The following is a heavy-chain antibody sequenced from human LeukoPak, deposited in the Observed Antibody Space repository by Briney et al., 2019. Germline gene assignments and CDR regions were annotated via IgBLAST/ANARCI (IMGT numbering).Heavy chain of an antibody. D-gene: IGHD1-1*01. J-gene: IGHJ5*02. CDR2: INVNSGGT. CDR1: GYTFTGYY. CDR3: ARAPQLMTPARRDWFDP. V-gene: IGHV1-2*02. Sequence: ASVTVSCKASGYTFTGYYMHWVRQAPGQGLGWMGWINVNSGGTNYAQKLQDRATMTRDTSISTAYMELSRLTSDDTAVYDCARAPQLMTPARRDWFDPWGQGTLVTVSS.